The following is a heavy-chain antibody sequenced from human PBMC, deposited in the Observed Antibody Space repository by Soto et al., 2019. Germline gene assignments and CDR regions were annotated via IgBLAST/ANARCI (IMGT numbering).Heavy chain of an antibody. CDR1: GGSLSRIGYY. CDR3: ATSAQMATMPDL. CDR2: ISNSGST. V-gene: IGHV4-31*03. Sequence: QVQLQESGPGLVKPSQTLSLTCSVSGGSLSRIGYYWSWIRQHPVKGLEWVGYISNSGSTYYNPSLKSRVAMSIDTSKNHVSLTLTSLTAADTAVYYCATSAQMATMPDLWGQGTLVTVSS. J-gene: IGHJ5*02. D-gene: IGHD5-12*01.